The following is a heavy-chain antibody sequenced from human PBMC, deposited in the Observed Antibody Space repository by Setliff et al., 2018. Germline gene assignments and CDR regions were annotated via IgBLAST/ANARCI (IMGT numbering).Heavy chain of an antibody. CDR2: IYYSGST. CDR3: ARVRSYGSGNYYYYYYDMDV. CDR1: GGSISSSSYY. Sequence: SETLSLTCTVSGGSISSSSYYWGWIRQPPGKGLEWIGSIYYSGSTYYNPSLKSRVTISVDTSKNQFSLKLSSVTAADTALYYCARVRSYGSGNYYYYYYDMDVWGQGTTVTVS. J-gene: IGHJ6*02. V-gene: IGHV4-39*07. D-gene: IGHD3-10*01.